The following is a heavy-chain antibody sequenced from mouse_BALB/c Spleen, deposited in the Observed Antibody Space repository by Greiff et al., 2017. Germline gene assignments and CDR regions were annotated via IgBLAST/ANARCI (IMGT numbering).Heavy chain of an antibody. CDR1: GYTFTSYT. CDR2: INPSSGYT. D-gene: IGHD2-2*01. V-gene: IGHV1-4*01. CDR3: ARSNYGYGYAMDY. Sequence: VQLQESGAELARPGASVKMSCKASGYTFTSYTMHWVKQRPGQGLEWIGYINPSSGYTNYNQKFKDKATLTADKSSSTAYMQLSSLTSEDSAVYYCARSNYGYGYAMDYWGQGTSVTVSS. J-gene: IGHJ4*01.